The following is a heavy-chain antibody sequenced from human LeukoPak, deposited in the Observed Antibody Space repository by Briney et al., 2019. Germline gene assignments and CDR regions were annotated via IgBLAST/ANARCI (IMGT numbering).Heavy chain of an antibody. CDR1: GITVSSNY. D-gene: IGHD2-15*01. Sequence: GGSLRLSCAASGITVSSNYMSWVRQAPGKGLEWVSVIYSGGSTYHADSVKGRFTISRDNSKNTLYLQMKSLRAEDTAVYYCARVIGATWFDPWGQGTLVTVSS. CDR3: ARVIGATWFDP. V-gene: IGHV3-66*01. CDR2: IYSGGST. J-gene: IGHJ5*02.